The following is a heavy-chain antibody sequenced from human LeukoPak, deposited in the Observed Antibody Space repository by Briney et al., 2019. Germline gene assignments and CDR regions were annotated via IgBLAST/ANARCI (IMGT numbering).Heavy chain of an antibody. V-gene: IGHV3-21*01. CDR2: ISRSASNI. CDR1: GFIFSSYN. CDR3: ARDPEGFGATYCDY. J-gene: IGHJ4*02. Sequence: PGGPLRLSRVASGFIFSSYNMNGVPQAPGKGLEWVSSISRSASNIYYADSVKGRFTISRDNAKNSFYLQMNSLRAEDTALFYCARDPEGFGATYCDYWGQGTLVTVSS. D-gene: IGHD3-16*01.